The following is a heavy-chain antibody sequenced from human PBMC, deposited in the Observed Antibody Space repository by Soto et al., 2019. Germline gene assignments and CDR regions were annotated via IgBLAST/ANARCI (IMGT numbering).Heavy chain of an antibody. V-gene: IGHV4-31*03. D-gene: IGHD2-2*01. J-gene: IGHJ4*02. CDR1: GGSIIGGCDY. Sequence: SETICVTSTVSGGSIIGGCDYWSWKRKHPGKGLEWIGYIYYSGSTYYNPSLKSRVTISVDTSKNQFSLKLSSVTAADTAVYYCASQLGYCSSTSCYGLFFDYWGQGTLVTVSS. CDR2: IYYSGST. CDR3: ASQLGYCSSTSCYGLFFDY.